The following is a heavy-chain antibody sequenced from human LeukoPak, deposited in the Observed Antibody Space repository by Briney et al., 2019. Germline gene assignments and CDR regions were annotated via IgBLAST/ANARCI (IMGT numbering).Heavy chain of an antibody. D-gene: IGHD3-16*02. CDR2: IYYGGST. J-gene: IGHJ4*02. CDR3: ARRYDYVWGSYRYRPISHDY. Sequence: SETLSLTCTVSGGSISSSSYYWGWIRQPPGKGLEWIGSIYYGGSTFYNPSLKSRFTISVDTSKNQFSLKLSSVTAADTAVYYCARRYDYVWGSYRYRPISHDYWGQGTLVTVSS. CDR1: GGSISSSSYY. V-gene: IGHV4-39*01.